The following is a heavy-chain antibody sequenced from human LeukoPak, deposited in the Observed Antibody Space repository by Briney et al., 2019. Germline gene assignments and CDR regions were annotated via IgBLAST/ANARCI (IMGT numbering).Heavy chain of an antibody. J-gene: IGHJ4*02. CDR1: GFTFSSYS. CDR3: ASIQWQTRGY. V-gene: IGHV3-21*01. CDR2: ISSSSSYI. Sequence: PGGSLRLSCAASGFTFSSYSMNWVRQAPGKGLEWVSSISSSSSYIYYADSAKGRFTISRDNAKNSLYLQMNSLRAEDTAVYYCASIQWQTRGYWGQGTLVTVSS. D-gene: IGHD5-12*01.